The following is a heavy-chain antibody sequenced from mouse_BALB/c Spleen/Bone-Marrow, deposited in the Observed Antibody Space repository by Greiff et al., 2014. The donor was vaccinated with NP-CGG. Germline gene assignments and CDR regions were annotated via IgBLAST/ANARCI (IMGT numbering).Heavy chain of an antibody. CDR2: IYPGDGDT. CDR3: ARSSPYAMDY. D-gene: IGHD1-1*01. Sequence: LEESGAELARPGASVKLSCKASGYTFTSYWMQWVKQRPGQGLEWIGAIYPGDGDTRYTQKFKGKATLTADKSSSTAYMQLSLASEDSAVYYCARSSPYAMDYRGQGTSVTVSS. J-gene: IGHJ4*01. V-gene: IGHV1-87*01. CDR1: GYTFTSYW.